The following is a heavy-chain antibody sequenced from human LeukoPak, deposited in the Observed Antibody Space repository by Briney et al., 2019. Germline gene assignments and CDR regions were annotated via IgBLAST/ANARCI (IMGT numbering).Heavy chain of an antibody. CDR3: AKDMGGGGRNWASNWFDP. J-gene: IGHJ5*02. CDR2: ISPDGGRA. D-gene: IGHD1-26*01. CDR1: GFTFGDYP. Sequence: PGGSLRLSCAASGFTFGDYPMHWIRQTPGQGLEWVSLISPDGGRAFHADSVRGRFTISRDNSKNSLYLQMNSLRSEDTALYYCAKDMGGGGRNWASNWFDPWGQGTLVTVSS. V-gene: IGHV3-43*02.